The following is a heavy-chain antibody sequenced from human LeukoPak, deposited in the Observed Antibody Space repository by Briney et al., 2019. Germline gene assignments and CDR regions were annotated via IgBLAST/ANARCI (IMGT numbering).Heavy chain of an antibody. V-gene: IGHV4-59*13. CDR2: IYYSGST. CDR1: GGSISSYY. CDR3: ARHPVVPASVSYYMDV. Sequence: SETLSLTCTVSGGSISSYYWSWIRQPPGKGLEWIGYIYYSGSTNYNPSLKSRVTISVDTPKNQFSLKLSSVTAADTAVYYCARHPVVPASVSYYMDVWGKGTTVTVSS. J-gene: IGHJ6*03. D-gene: IGHD2-2*01.